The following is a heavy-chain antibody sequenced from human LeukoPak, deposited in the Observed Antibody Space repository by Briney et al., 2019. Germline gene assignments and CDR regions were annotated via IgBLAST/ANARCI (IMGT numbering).Heavy chain of an antibody. CDR2: VIPIFGTA. CDR1: GGTFSTHR. V-gene: IGHV1-69*13. D-gene: IGHD5-18*01. J-gene: IGHJ3*02. CDR3: ATDAPSETAMASAFDI. Sequence: VASVKVSCKAYGGTFSTHRISWVRQAPGQGLEWLGGVIPIFGTAHYAKTFQGRVTITADVSTSTAYMEVTSLRSEDTAVYYCATDAPSETAMASAFDIWGQGTMVTVSP.